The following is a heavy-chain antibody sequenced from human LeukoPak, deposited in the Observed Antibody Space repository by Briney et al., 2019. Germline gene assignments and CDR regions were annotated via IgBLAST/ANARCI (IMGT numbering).Heavy chain of an antibody. J-gene: IGHJ4*02. D-gene: IGHD6-19*01. CDR3: ARDQWLDY. Sequence: PGGSLRLSCAASGFTFSSYWIHWVRQVPGKGLVWVSRIKDGGTTTDYADSVKGRFTISRDDAKNTLYLQMNSLRAEDTAVYYCARDQWLDYWGQGTLVTVSS. CDR1: GFTFSSYW. CDR2: IKDGGTTT. V-gene: IGHV3-74*01.